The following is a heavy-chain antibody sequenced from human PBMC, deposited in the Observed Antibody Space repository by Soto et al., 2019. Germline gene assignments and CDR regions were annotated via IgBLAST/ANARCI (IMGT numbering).Heavy chain of an antibody. D-gene: IGHD6-13*01. CDR1: GGSISSSSYY. J-gene: IGHJ4*02. V-gene: IGHV4-39*01. CDR2: ISYSGST. CDR3: ARHDYSSSCYDY. Sequence: SETLSLTCTVSGGSISSSSYYWGWIRQPPGKGLEWIGSISYSGSTYYNPSLKSRVTISVDTSKNQFSLKLSSVTAADTAVYYCARHDYSSSCYDYWGQGTLVTVSS.